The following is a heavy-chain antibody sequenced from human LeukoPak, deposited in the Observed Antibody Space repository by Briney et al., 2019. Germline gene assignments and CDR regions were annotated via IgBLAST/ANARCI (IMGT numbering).Heavy chain of an antibody. D-gene: IGHD6-19*01. V-gene: IGHV4-59*01. CDR1: GGSISSYY. CDR3: ARDRSSGWQGVFDI. CDR2: IYYSGST. Sequence: PSETLSLTCTVSGGSISSYYWSWIRQPPGKGLEGIGYIYYSGSTNYNPSLKSRVTISVDTSKNQFSLKLSSVTAADTAVYYCARDRSSGWQGVFDIWGQGTMVTVSS. J-gene: IGHJ3*02.